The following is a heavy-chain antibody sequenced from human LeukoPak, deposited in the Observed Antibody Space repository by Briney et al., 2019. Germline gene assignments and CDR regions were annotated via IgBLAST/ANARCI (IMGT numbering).Heavy chain of an antibody. Sequence: PSETLSLTCTVSGGSISGSYWNWIRQSPGKGLEWIGYIYTIGSTNYSPSLKSRVTISVDTSKNQFSLRLSSVTAADTAVYYCARRIAVAGKSDWFDPWGQGILVTVSS. D-gene: IGHD6-19*01. J-gene: IGHJ5*02. V-gene: IGHV4-4*09. CDR2: IYTIGST. CDR3: ARRIAVAGKSDWFDP. CDR1: GGSISGSY.